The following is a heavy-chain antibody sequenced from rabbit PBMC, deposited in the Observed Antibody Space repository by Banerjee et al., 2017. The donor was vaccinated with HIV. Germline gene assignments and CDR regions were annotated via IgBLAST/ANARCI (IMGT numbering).Heavy chain of an antibody. CDR3: ARDLAGVIGWNFDL. J-gene: IGHJ4*01. CDR1: GFTLSSYW. CDR2: IYADSSGST. Sequence: QEQLEESVGDLVKPEGSLTLTCKASGFTLSSYWICWVRQAPGKGLEWIGCIYADSSGSTYYASWAKGRFTISKTSSTTVTLQMTSLTAADTATYFCARDLAGVIGWNFDLWGPGTLVTVS. D-gene: IGHD4-1*01. V-gene: IGHV1S45*01.